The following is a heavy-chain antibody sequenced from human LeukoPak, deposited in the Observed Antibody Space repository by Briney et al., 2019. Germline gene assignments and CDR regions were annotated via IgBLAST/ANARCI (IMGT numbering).Heavy chain of an antibody. D-gene: IGHD2-2*01. CDR1: GGTFSIYA. J-gene: IGHJ6*04. Sequence: GASVKVSCKASGGTFSIYAISGVRQAPGQGREWMGGIIPIFGTANYAQKFQGRVTITADESTSTAYMELSSLRSEDTAVYYCARAEPPRYCSSTSCYYGMDVWGKGTTVTVSS. CDR3: ARAEPPRYCSSTSCYYGMDV. CDR2: IIPIFGTA. V-gene: IGHV1-69*01.